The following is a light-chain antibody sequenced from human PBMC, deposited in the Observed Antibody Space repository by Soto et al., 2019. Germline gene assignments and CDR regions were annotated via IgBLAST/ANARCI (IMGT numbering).Light chain of an antibody. CDR3: QQYGYSPWT. CDR2: GAS. V-gene: IGKV3-20*01. J-gene: IGKJ1*01. CDR1: QTISSSY. Sequence: EIVLTQSPGTLSLSQAQRATLSCRASQTISSSYLAWFQRRPGQAPRLLVYGASRRATGIPDRFSGSGSGTDFTLTISRLEPEAVAVYYCQQYGYSPWTCGQGTKVEIK.